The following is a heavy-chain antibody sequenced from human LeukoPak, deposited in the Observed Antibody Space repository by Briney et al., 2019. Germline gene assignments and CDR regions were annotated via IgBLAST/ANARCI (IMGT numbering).Heavy chain of an antibody. D-gene: IGHD3-22*01. CDR3: ARRERGTYYYDSSGYYVDY. CDR2: ISSSSSYI. Sequence: PGGSLRLSCAASGFTFSSYSMNWVRQAPGKGLEWVSSISSSSSYIYYADSVKGRFTISRDNAKNSLYLQMNSLRAEDTAVYYCARRERGTYYYDSSGYYVDYWGQGTLVTVSS. V-gene: IGHV3-21*01. J-gene: IGHJ4*02. CDR1: GFTFSSYS.